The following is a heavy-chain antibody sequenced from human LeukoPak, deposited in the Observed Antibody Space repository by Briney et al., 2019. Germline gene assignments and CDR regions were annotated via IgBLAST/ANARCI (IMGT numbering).Heavy chain of an antibody. CDR3: AKYSSGWYNDY. CDR2: ISGSGTNT. CDR1: GFTFSSYA. V-gene: IGHV3-23*01. J-gene: IGHJ4*02. D-gene: IGHD6-19*01. Sequence: PGGSLRLSCAASGFTFSSYAMSWVRQAPGKGLGWVSSISGSGTNTYYADSEKGRFTISRDSSKNTLYLQMNSLRAEDTAIYYCAKYSSGWYNDYWGQGTLVTVSS.